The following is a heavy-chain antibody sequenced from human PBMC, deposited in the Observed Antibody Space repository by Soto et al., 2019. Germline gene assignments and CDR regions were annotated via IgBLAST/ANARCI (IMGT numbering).Heavy chain of an antibody. D-gene: IGHD3-10*01. V-gene: IGHV1-18*04. CDR2: ISGYNGKT. CDR1: GYTFTSFG. Sequence: QVQLVQSGAEVKKPGASFKVSCKTSGYTFTSFGVSWVRQAPGQGLEWMGWISGYNGKTKYAQTLQGRVTMTADTSTSTVYMELRGLRSDDTAVYFCERDKMIDDFGLGTYDYWGQGTTVTVTS. CDR3: ERDKMIDDFGLGTYDY. J-gene: IGHJ4*02.